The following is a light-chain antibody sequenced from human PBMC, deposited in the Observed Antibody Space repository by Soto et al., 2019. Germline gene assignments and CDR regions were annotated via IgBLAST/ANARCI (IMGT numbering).Light chain of an antibody. CDR1: SSDVGSYNL. CDR2: EVS. J-gene: IGLJ2*01. CDR3: CSYAGRDVV. Sequence: QSALTQPASVSGSPGQSITISCTGTSSDVGSYNLVSWYQQHPGKAHKLMIYEVSKRPSGGSNRFSGSKSGNTAFLTISGLQTEDEADYYCCSYAGRDVVFGGGTKLTVL. V-gene: IGLV2-23*02.